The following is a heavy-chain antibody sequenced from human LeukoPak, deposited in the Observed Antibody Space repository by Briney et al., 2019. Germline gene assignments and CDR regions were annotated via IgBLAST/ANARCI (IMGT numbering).Heavy chain of an antibody. CDR3: ARGLRITMVRGVSFPDY. CDR1: GGSFSGYY. D-gene: IGHD3-10*01. CDR2: INHSGST. V-gene: IGHV4-34*01. J-gene: IGHJ4*02. Sequence: SETLSLTCAVYGGSFSGYYWSWIRQPPGKGLEWIGEINHSGSTNYNPSLKSRVTISVDTSKNQFSLKLSSVTAADTGVYYCARGLRITMVRGVSFPDYWGQGTLVTVSS.